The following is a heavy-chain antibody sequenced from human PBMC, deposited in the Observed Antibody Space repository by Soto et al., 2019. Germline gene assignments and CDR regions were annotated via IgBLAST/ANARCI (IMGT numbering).Heavy chain of an antibody. CDR3: ARAQLWFGELLGYFDY. Sequence: ASVKVSCKASGYTFTSYGISWVRQAPGQGLEWMGWISAYNGNTNYARKLQGRVTMTTDTSTSTAYMELRSLRSDDTAVYYCARAQLWFGELLGYFDYWGQGTLVTVSS. CDR1: GYTFTSYG. D-gene: IGHD3-10*01. J-gene: IGHJ4*02. CDR2: ISAYNGNT. V-gene: IGHV1-18*01.